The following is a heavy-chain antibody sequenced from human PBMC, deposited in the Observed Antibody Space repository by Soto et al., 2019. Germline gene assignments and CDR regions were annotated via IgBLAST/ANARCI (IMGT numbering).Heavy chain of an antibody. CDR1: GGTFSNYA. Sequence: QVQLVQSGAEVKKPGSSVKVSCKASGGTFSNYAIIWVRQAPGQGLEWMGGIIPIFGTTNFAQKFQGRVTITADESTNTAYMERTSLRSEDTAVYYCARTGCSSTSCYSDCWGQGTLVTVSS. J-gene: IGHJ4*02. D-gene: IGHD2-2*02. V-gene: IGHV1-69*01. CDR2: IIPIFGTT. CDR3: ARTGCSSTSCYSDC.